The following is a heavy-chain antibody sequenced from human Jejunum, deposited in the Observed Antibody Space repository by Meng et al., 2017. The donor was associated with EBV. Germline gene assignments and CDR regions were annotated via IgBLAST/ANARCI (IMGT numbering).Heavy chain of an antibody. D-gene: IGHD1-26*01. CDR3: ARDQNGSYFAY. CDR2: IYNSEST. J-gene: IGHJ4*02. Sequence: VQLHEHDPGLGKPPQPSSPTVTVSVGSCSSGGYYWSWIRQTPGKGLDWIGYIYNSESTNYKSSLKSRVTISADTSKNQFSLRLSSVTAADTAVYYCARDQNGSYFAYWGQGTLVTVSS. V-gene: IGHV4-61*08. CDR1: VGSCSSGGYY.